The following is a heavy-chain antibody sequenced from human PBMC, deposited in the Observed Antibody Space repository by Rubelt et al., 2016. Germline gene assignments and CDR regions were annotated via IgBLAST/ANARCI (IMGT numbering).Heavy chain of an antibody. CDR1: GFTFSSYA. Sequence: GGGLVQPGGSLRLSCAASGFTFSSYAMHWVRQAPGKGLEWVAVISYDGSNKYYADSVKGRFTISRDNSKNTLYLQMNSLRAEDTAVYYCTTLRQSHRDDYWGQGTLVTVSS. D-gene: IGHD4-17*01. V-gene: IGHV3-30*04. J-gene: IGHJ4*02. CDR3: TTLRQSHRDDY. CDR2: ISYDGSNK.